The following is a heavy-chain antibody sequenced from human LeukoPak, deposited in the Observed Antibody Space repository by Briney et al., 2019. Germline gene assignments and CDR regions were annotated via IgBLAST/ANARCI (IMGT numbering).Heavy chain of an antibody. J-gene: IGHJ5*02. V-gene: IGHV4-39*01. CDR3: ARTYYDFWSGYYTGDWFDP. D-gene: IGHD3-3*01. CDR2: IYYSGIT. Sequence: SETLSLTCPVSGGSISSSSYYWGWIRQPPGKGLEWIGSIYYSGITYYTPSLKSRVTISVDTSKNQFSLKLSSVTAADTAVYYCARTYYDFWSGYYTGDWFDPWGQGTLVTVSS. CDR1: GGSISSSSYY.